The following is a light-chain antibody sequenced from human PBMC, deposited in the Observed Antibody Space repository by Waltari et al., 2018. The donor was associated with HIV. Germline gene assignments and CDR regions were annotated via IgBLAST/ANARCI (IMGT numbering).Light chain of an antibody. V-gene: IGLV6-57*02. Sequence: NFMLTQPHSVSESPGKTVTISCTGSSGSIASNYVQWYQQRPGSAPTTVIYEDNQIPSGVPDRFSGSIDSSSNSASLTISGLKTEDEADYYCQSYDSSKVFGGGTKLTVL. CDR2: EDN. J-gene: IGLJ3*02. CDR3: QSYDSSKV. CDR1: SGSIASNY.